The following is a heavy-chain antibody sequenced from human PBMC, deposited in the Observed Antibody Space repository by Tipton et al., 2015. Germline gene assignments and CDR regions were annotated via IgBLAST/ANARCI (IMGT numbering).Heavy chain of an antibody. V-gene: IGHV3-7*01. CDR2: VSRDGGDK. J-gene: IGHJ4*02. Sequence: SLRLSCAASGFTLGTFWTTWVRQAPGKGLEWVASVSRDGGDKQYMDSVKGRFTISRDTAKNSVYLQMNSLTAEDTALYYCARDDYLGLWGQGTLVTVSS. CDR3: ARDDYLGL. D-gene: IGHD4/OR15-4a*01. CDR1: GFTLGTFW.